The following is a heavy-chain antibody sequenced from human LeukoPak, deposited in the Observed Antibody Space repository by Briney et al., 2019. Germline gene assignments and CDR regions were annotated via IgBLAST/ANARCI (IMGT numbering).Heavy chain of an antibody. CDR1: GGSISSGNYY. CDR3: AREEPSVGNDAFDI. Sequence: SETLSLTCTVSGGSISSGNYYWSWIRRRPGTGLEWIGYIYYTGSTYYNPSLKSRVTISVDTSKNQFSLELNSMTAADAAVYYCAREEPSVGNDAFDIWGQGTMVTVSS. D-gene: IGHD7-27*01. CDR2: IYYTGST. V-gene: IGHV4-31*03. J-gene: IGHJ3*02.